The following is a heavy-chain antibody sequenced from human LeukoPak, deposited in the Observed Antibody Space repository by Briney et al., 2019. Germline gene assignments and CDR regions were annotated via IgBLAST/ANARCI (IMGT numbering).Heavy chain of an antibody. Sequence: GGSLRLSCAASGITFNTYNFNWVRQAPGKGLEWVSYISSSSSTISYADSVKGRFTISRDNSKNTLYLQMNSLRAEDTAVYYCAKDSGPPGFDYWGQGTLVTVSS. V-gene: IGHV3-48*01. CDR1: GITFNTYN. CDR2: ISSSSSTI. J-gene: IGHJ4*02. CDR3: AKDSGPPGFDY.